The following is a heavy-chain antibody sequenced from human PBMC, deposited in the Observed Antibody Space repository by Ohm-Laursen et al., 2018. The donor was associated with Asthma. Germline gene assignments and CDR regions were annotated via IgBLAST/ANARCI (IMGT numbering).Heavy chain of an antibody. J-gene: IGHJ4*02. Sequence: SLRLSCSASGFTFGDYAMHWVRQRPGKGLEWVSGIRWNSDSTGYVDSVKGRFTISRDNAKNSLYLQMNSLRAEDTAVYYCARLWVVQGVITYWGQGTLVTVSS. CDR1: GFTFGDYA. V-gene: IGHV3-9*01. CDR3: ARLWVVQGVITY. D-gene: IGHD3-10*01. CDR2: IRWNSDST.